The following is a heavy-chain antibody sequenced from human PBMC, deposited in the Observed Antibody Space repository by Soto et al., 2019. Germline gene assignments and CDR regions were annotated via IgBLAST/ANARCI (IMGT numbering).Heavy chain of an antibody. D-gene: IGHD7-27*01. J-gene: IGHJ4*02. CDR1: GGSISTVDYW. Sequence: QVQLQESGPGLVKPSQTLSLTCTVSGGSISTVDYWWSWIRQSPDMGLEWIGHIYDGGRTYNNPCLESRVTMAVDTSKMQLSLTLSSVSAADTAVYYCARGPSGDKVDSWGQGTLVTVSS. CDR2: IYDGGRT. V-gene: IGHV4-30-4*01. CDR3: ARGPSGDKVDS.